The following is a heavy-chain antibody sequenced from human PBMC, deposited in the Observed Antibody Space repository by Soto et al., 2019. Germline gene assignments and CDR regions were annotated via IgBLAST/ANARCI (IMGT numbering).Heavy chain of an antibody. Sequence: QVQLVESGGGVVQPGRSLRLSCAASGFTFSSYGMHWVRQAPGKGLEWVAVIWYDGSNKYYADSVKGRFTISRDNSKNTLYLQMNSLRAEDTAVYYCARDLGSGSPSGGMDVWGQGNTVTVSS. V-gene: IGHV3-33*01. CDR1: GFTFSSYG. D-gene: IGHD1-26*01. CDR2: IWYDGSNK. J-gene: IGHJ6*02. CDR3: ARDLGSGSPSGGMDV.